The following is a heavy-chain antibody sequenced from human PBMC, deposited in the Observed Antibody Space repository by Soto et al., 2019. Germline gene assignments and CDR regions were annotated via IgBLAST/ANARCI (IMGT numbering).Heavy chain of an antibody. J-gene: IGHJ5*02. V-gene: IGHV1-2*02. D-gene: IGHD3-22*01. CDR3: ARNDYYDSIGYYQIRWFDP. CDR1: GYTFTGYY. CDR2: INPNSGGT. Sequence: ASVKVSCKASGYTFTGYYMHWVRQAPGQGLEWMGWINPNSGGTNYAQKFQDRVTMTRDTSISTAYMELSRPRSDDTAVYYCARNDYYDSIGYYQIRWFDPWGQGTLVTVSS.